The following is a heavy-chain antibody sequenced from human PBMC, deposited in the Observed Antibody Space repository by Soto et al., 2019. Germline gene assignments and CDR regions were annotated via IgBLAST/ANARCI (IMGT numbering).Heavy chain of an antibody. Sequence: GGSLRLSCAASGFTFSSYSMNWVRQAPGKGLEWVSYISSSSSTIYYADSVKGRFTISRDNAKNSLYLQMNSLRAEDTAVYYCARDTYCSSTSCYWGAFDIWGQGTMVTVSS. V-gene: IGHV3-48*01. CDR1: GFTFSSYS. CDR3: ARDTYCSSTSCYWGAFDI. CDR2: ISSSSSTI. D-gene: IGHD2-2*01. J-gene: IGHJ3*02.